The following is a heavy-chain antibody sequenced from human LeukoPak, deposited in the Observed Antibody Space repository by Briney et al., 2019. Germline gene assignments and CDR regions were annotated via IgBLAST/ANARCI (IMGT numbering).Heavy chain of an antibody. CDR2: IYTSGST. CDR1: GDSISTYY. Sequence: SDTLSLTRTVSGDSISTYYWSWIRQPAGKGLEWIGRIYTSGSTSYNPSLKSRFTFSVDTSKNQFSLNLSSVTAADTAVYYCARGVHYYGSGKENWFDPWGQGTLVTVSS. D-gene: IGHD3-10*01. V-gene: IGHV4-4*07. J-gene: IGHJ5*02. CDR3: ARGVHYYGSGKENWFDP.